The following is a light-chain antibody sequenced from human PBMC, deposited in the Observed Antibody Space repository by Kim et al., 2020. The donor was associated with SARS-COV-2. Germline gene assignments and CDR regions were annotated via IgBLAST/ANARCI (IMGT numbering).Light chain of an antibody. CDR2: GKN. CDR1: SLRSYY. Sequence: SSELTQDPAVSVALGQTVRITCQGDSLRSYYASWYQQKPGQAPVLVIYGKNNRPSGIPDRFSGSSSGNTASLTITGAQAEDEADYSCNSRDSSGNHVVFG. CDR3: NSRDSSGNHVV. J-gene: IGLJ2*01. V-gene: IGLV3-19*01.